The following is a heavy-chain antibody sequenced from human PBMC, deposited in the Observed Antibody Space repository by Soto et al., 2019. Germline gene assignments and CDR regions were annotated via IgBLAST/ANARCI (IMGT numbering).Heavy chain of an antibody. V-gene: IGHV2-5*02. D-gene: IGHD5-18*01. CDR2: IYWDDDE. J-gene: IGHJ4*02. CDR1: GFSLTTRGVG. CDR3: AHRPRGYSYHFDY. Sequence: QLTLKESGPTLVKPTQTLTLTCTFSGFSLTTRGVGVGWIRQPPGKALEWLALIYWDDDEGYSPSLKSRLTITKASSKNQVVLTKTNMDPVDTATYYCAHRPRGYSYHFDYWGQGTLVTVSS.